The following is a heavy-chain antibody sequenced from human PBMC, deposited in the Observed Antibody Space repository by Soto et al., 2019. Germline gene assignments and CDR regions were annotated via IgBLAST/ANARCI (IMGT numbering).Heavy chain of an antibody. V-gene: IGHV4-59*01. CDR3: ARGRTVRNYADDSSDYFYFFDY. D-gene: IGHD3-22*01. CDR2: VYYTGST. CDR1: GDSISTFY. Sequence: SETLSLTCTVSGDSISTFYWGWMRQSPGKELEWIGYVYYTGSTNYNPSLKSRVTISVDRSKNQFSLKLTSANAADTAVYYCARGRTVRNYADDSSDYFYFFDYWGQGTPVTVSS. J-gene: IGHJ4*02.